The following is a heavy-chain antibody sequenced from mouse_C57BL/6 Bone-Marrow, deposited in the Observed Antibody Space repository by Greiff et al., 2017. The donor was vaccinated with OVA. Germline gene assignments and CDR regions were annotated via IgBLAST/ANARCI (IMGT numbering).Heavy chain of an antibody. V-gene: IGHV1-74*01. J-gene: IGHJ1*03. CDR2: IHPSDSDT. CDR1: GYTFTSYW. D-gene: IGHD1-1*01. Sequence: QVQLQQPGAELVKPGASVKVSCKASGYTFTSYWMHWVKQRPGQGLEWIGRIHPSDSDTNYNQKFKVKAPLTVDKSSSTAYMQLSSLTSEDSAVYYCAIIPLYYYGSAWYFDVWGTGTTVTVSS. CDR3: AIIPLYYYGSAWYFDV.